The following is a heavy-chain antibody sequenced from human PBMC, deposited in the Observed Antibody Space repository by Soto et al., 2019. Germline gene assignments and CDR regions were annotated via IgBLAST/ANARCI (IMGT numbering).Heavy chain of an antibody. V-gene: IGHV4-59*01. D-gene: IGHD2-2*01. Sequence: PSETLSLTCTVSGGSISSYYWSWIRQPPGKGLEWIGYIYYSGRTNYNPSLKSRVTISVDTSKNQFSLKLSSVTAADTAVYYCARDGAIAFDIWGQGTMVTVSS. CDR1: GGSISSYY. J-gene: IGHJ3*02. CDR3: ARDGAIAFDI. CDR2: IYYSGRT.